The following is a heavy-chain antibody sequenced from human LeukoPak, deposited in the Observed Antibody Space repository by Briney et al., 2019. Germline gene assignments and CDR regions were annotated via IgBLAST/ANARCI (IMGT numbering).Heavy chain of an antibody. CDR1: GNYW. CDR2: IGTAGDT. J-gene: IGHJ4*02. D-gene: IGHD5-18*01. Sequence: GGSLRLSCAASGNYWMHWVRQATGKGLEWVSAIGTAGDTYYPGSVKGRFTISRENAKNSLYLQMNSLRAEDTAVYYCARATRGYSYDYWGQGTLVTVSS. CDR3: ARATRGYSYDY. V-gene: IGHV3-13*01.